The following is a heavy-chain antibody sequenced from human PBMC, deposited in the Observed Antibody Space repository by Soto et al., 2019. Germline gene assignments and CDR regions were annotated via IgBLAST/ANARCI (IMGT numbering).Heavy chain of an antibody. V-gene: IGHV1-2*04. CDR3: ARGPPPAPNNYYYYGMDV. J-gene: IGHJ6*02. CDR2: INPNSGGT. Sequence: GASVKVSCKASGYTFTGYYMHWVRQAPGQGLEWMGWINPNSGGTNYAQKFQGWVTMTRDTSISTAYMELSRLRSDDTAVYYCARGPPPAPNNYYYYGMDVWGQGTTVTVSS. CDR1: GYTFTGYY.